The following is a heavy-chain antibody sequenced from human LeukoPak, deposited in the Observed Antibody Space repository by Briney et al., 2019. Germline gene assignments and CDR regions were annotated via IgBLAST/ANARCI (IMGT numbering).Heavy chain of an antibody. V-gene: IGHV3-23*01. CDR2: ISGSGGST. Sequence: PGGSLRLSCAASEFTFSMFAMSWVRQAPGKGLEWVSSISGSGGSTYYADSVKGRFTISRDNSKSTLYLQMHSLRAEDTAVYYCARSVPDYTRFDFWGQGALVTVSS. CDR1: EFTFSMFA. CDR3: ARSVPDYTRFDF. J-gene: IGHJ4*02. D-gene: IGHD4-11*01.